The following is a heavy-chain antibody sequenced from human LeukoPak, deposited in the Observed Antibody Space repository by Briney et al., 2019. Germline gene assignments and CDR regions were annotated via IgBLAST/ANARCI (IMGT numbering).Heavy chain of an antibody. CDR2: ISYDGSNK. CDR3: ARGISMGGSGWYIYYYMDV. Sequence: PGGSLRLSCAASGFTFSSYGMHWVRQAPGKGLEWVAVISYDGSNKYYADSVKGRFTISRDNSKNTLYLQMNSLRAEDTAVYYCARGISMGGSGWYIYYYMDVWGKGTTVTVSS. D-gene: IGHD6-19*01. J-gene: IGHJ6*03. V-gene: IGHV3-30*03. CDR1: GFTFSSYG.